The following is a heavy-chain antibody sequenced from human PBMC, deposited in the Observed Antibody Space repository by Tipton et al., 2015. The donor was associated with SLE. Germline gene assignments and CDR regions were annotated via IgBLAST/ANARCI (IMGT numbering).Heavy chain of an antibody. Sequence: SLRLSCAASGFTFRRYSMNWVRQAPGKGLEWVSGISAGGGRTYYADSVKGRLTISRDNSKNTMYLQMSSLRAEDTAVYYCAKRGYYDFWSGYDTDYYFDYWGQGTLVTVSS. CDR1: GFTFRRYS. V-gene: IGHV3-23*01. J-gene: IGHJ4*02. D-gene: IGHD3-3*01. CDR3: AKRGYYDFWSGYDTDYYFDY. CDR2: ISAGGGRT.